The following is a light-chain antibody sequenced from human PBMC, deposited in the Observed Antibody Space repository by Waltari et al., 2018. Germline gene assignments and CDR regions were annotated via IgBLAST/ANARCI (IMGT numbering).Light chain of an antibody. V-gene: IGKV3-20*01. CDR3: QHYVNLPAT. CDR1: QSISHY. Sequence: EVVLTQSPGTLSLSPGEGDTLSCRANQSISHYLAWYQQQPGQAPRLLIYHACSRATGISDMFSGSGSGTDFSLTISRLEPEDFAVYYCQHYVNLPATFGQGTKVEIK. CDR2: HAC. J-gene: IGKJ1*01.